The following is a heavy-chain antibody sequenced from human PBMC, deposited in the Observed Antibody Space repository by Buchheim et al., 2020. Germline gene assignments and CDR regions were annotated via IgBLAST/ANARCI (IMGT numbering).Heavy chain of an antibody. CDR2: ISSDGSSE. D-gene: IGHD3-22*01. J-gene: IGHJ6*02. CDR1: GFTFSSHW. CDR3: ARDKAYFDSSGYYFYYFGMDV. V-gene: IGHV3-74*01. Sequence: EVQLVESGGGVIQPGGSLRLSCAASGFTFSSHWMHWVRQAPGKGLEWVSRISSDGSSERYADSVKGRFTISRDTAQNTVYLQMNSLRAEDTAVYYCARDKAYFDSSGYYFYYFGMDVWGQGTT.